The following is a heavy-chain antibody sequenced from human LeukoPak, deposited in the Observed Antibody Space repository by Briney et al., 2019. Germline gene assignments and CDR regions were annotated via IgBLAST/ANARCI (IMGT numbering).Heavy chain of an antibody. Sequence: GGSLRLSCAASGFTFSSYWMSWVRQAPGKGLEWVANIKQDGSEKYYVDSVKGRFTISRDSAKNSLYLQMNSLRAEDTAVYYCARDHQGGSYYSSACDYWGQGTLVTVSS. CDR2: IKQDGSEK. D-gene: IGHD1-26*01. CDR1: GFTFSSYW. J-gene: IGHJ4*02. V-gene: IGHV3-7*03. CDR3: ARDHQGGSYYSSACDY.